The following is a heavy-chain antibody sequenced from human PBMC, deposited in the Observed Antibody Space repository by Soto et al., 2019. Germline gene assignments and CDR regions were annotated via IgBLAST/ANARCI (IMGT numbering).Heavy chain of an antibody. CDR3: ASLWEAMGHYSDSGSFSNAQLDF. D-gene: IGHD3-10*01. J-gene: IGHJ4*02. Sequence: EVQLVESGGALVRPGGSLRLSCAASGFPFRSYWMNWVRQVPGKGLVCVSRIDRDGSTTNYADSVKGRFTISRDNAKNTLYLQMNSLRVEDTAVYYCASLWEAMGHYSDSGSFSNAQLDFWGQGTLVTVSS. V-gene: IGHV3-74*01. CDR2: IDRDGSTT. CDR1: GFPFRSYW.